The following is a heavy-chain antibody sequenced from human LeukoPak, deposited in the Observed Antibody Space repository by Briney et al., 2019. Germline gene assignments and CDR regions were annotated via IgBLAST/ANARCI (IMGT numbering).Heavy chain of an antibody. D-gene: IGHD6-13*01. CDR3: AREVAEAGTEYYFDY. J-gene: IGHJ4*02. CDR1: GYTFTGYY. Sequence: ASVKVSCKASGYTFTGYYMHWVRQAPGQGLEWMGWINPNSGGTNYAQKFQGWVTMTRDTSISTAYMELSRLRSDDTAVYYCAREVAEAGTEYYFDYWGQGTLVTVSS. V-gene: IGHV1-2*04. CDR2: INPNSGGT.